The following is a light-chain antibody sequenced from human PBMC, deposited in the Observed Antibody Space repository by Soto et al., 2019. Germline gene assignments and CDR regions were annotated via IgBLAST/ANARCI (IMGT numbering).Light chain of an antibody. CDR1: SSNIGAGYD. Sequence: QPVLTQPPSVSGAPGQRVTISCIGSSSNIGAGYDVHWYQQLPGTAPKLLIYGNSNRPSGVPDRFSGSKSGTSASLAITGLLAEDEADYYCHSYDSSLSGWVFGGGAKVTVL. J-gene: IGLJ3*02. V-gene: IGLV1-40*01. CDR2: GNS. CDR3: HSYDSSLSGWV.